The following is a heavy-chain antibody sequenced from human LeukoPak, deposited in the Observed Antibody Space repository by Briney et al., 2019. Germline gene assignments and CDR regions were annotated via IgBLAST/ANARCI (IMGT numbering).Heavy chain of an antibody. CDR3: ARIRGYDSSGYRYYFDY. CDR1: GFSLSTSGMC. D-gene: IGHD3-22*01. J-gene: IGHJ4*02. CDR2: IDWDDDK. Sequence: SGPTLVNPTQTLTLTCTFSGFSLSTSGMCVSWIRQPPGKALEWLALIDWDDDKYYSTSLKTRLTISKDTSKNQVVLTMTNMDPVDTATYYCARIRGYDSSGYRYYFDYWGQGTLVTVSS. V-gene: IGHV2-70*01.